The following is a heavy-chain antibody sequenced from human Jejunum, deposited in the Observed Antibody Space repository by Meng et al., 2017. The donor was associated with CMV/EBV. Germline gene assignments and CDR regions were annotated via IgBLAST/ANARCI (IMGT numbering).Heavy chain of an antibody. CDR1: GYTFSTYT. Sequence: QVQLVNTGYELKKPGASVKVSCKASGYTFSTYTINWVQQAHGRGLEWMGWISANTGTPTYTQGFTGRFVFSLDTSVSTAYLQISSLKAEDTAVYYCARGGNFDPWGQGTLVTVSS. CDR3: ARGGNFDP. V-gene: IGHV7-4-1*02. CDR2: ISANTGTP. D-gene: IGHD2/OR15-2a*01. J-gene: IGHJ5*02.